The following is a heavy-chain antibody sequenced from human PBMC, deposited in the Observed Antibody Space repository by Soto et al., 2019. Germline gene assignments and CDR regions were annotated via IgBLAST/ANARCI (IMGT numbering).Heavy chain of an antibody. CDR1: GGSISSSSYY. D-gene: IGHD2-15*01. V-gene: IGHV4-39*01. J-gene: IGHJ1*01. Sequence: PSETLSLTCTVSGGSISSSSYYWGWIRQPPGKGLEWIGSIYYSGSTYYNPSLKSRVTISVDTSKNQFSLKLSSVTAADTAVYYFEKHTPAISFADHWDQETLLSAS. CDR3: EKHTPAISFADH. CDR2: IYYSGST.